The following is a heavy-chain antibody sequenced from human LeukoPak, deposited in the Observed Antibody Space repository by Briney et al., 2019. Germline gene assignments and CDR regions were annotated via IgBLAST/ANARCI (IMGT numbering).Heavy chain of an antibody. CDR2: IYHSGST. Sequence: SETLSLTCTVSGYSISSGYYWGWIRQPPGKGLEWIGRIYHSGSTYYNPSLKSRVTISVDTSKNQFSLKLSSVTAADTAVYYCARVRPSGSYPSPYYFDYWGQGTLVTVSS. J-gene: IGHJ4*02. D-gene: IGHD1-26*01. CDR3: ARVRPSGSYPSPYYFDY. V-gene: IGHV4-38-2*02. CDR1: GYSISSGYY.